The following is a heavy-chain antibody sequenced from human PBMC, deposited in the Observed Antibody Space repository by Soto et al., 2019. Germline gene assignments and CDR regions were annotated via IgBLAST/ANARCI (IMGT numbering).Heavy chain of an antibody. CDR3: ARIGIAAGRSDY. CDR2: INHSGST. Sequence: QVQLQQWGAGLLKPSETLSLTCAVYGGSFSGYYWSWIRQPPGKGLEWIGEINHSGSTNYNPSLKSRVTISVDTSRSQFSLKLSSVTAADTAVYYCARIGIAAGRSDYWGQGTLVTVSS. CDR1: GGSFSGYY. V-gene: IGHV4-34*01. D-gene: IGHD6-13*01. J-gene: IGHJ4*02.